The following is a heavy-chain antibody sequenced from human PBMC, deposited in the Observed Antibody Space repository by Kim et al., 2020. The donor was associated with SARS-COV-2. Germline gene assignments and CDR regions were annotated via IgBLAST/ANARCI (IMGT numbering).Heavy chain of an antibody. Sequence: GGSLRLSCTASGFTFGDYAMSWVRQAPGKGLEWVGFIRNKAYGGTAEYAASVKGRFTISRDDSKSIAYLQMNSLKTEDTAAYYCTRDVGGYSDYWGQGTLVTVSS. CDR1: GFTFGDYA. V-gene: IGHV3-49*04. CDR2: IRNKAYGGTA. CDR3: TRDVGGYSDY. J-gene: IGHJ4*02. D-gene: IGHD2-15*01.